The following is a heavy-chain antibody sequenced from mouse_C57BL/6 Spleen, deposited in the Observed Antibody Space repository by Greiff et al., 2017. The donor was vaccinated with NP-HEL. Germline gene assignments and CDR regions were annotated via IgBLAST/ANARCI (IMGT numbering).Heavy chain of an antibody. J-gene: IGHJ2*01. CDR3: ARNYYGSSPYYFDY. D-gene: IGHD1-1*01. Sequence: QVQLQQSGAELARPGASVKLSCKASGYTFTSYGIRWVKQRTGQGLEWIGEIYPRSGNTYYNEKFKGKATLTADKSSSTAYMELRSLTSEDSAVYFCARNYYGSSPYYFDYWGQGTTLTVSS. V-gene: IGHV1-81*01. CDR1: GYTFTSYG. CDR2: IYPRSGNT.